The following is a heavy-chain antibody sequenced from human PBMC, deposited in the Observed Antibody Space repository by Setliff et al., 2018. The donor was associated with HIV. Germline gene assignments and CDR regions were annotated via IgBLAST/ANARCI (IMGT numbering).Heavy chain of an antibody. V-gene: IGHV1-2*06. Sequence: ASVKVSCKASGYTSTGHYIHWVRQAPGQGLEWMGRINPNSGGTNYAQKFQGRFTMTRDTSISTAYMELSRLRSDDTALYYCVRDIKYASGSSYLGPSPGFDYWGQGTLVTVSS. J-gene: IGHJ4*02. CDR2: INPNSGGT. CDR1: GYTSTGHY. CDR3: VRDIKYASGSSYLGPSPGFDY. D-gene: IGHD3-10*01.